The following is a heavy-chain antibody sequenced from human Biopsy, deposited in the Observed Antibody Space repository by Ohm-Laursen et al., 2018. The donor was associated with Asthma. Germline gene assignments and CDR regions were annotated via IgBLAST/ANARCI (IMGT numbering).Heavy chain of an antibody. CDR3: VRGSSSWHHGPFHYYYGLDV. CDR1: SGSGGYMRSGNYY. V-gene: IGHV4-39*01. D-gene: IGHD6-13*01. Sequence: GTLSLTCSLSSGSGGYMRSGNYYWGWIRQPPGKGLEWIGSIYYSGTTYYNPSLGIRVTVSADTTKNMFSLKLTSVTAADTAVYYCVRGSSSWHHGPFHYYYGLDVWGQGTTATVSS. CDR2: IYYSGTT. J-gene: IGHJ6*02.